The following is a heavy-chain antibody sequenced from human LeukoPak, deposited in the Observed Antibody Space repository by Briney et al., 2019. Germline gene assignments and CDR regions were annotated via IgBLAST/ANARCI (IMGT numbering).Heavy chain of an antibody. CDR3: ASQQLVYAEYFQH. Sequence: GGSLRLSCAASGFTFSSYWMSWVRQAPGKGMEWVANIKQDGSEKYYVDSVKGRFTISRDNAKNSLYLQMNSLRAEDTAVYYCASQQLVYAEYFQHWGQGTLVTVSS. CDR2: IKQDGSEK. J-gene: IGHJ1*01. V-gene: IGHV3-7*01. CDR1: GFTFSSYW. D-gene: IGHD6-6*01.